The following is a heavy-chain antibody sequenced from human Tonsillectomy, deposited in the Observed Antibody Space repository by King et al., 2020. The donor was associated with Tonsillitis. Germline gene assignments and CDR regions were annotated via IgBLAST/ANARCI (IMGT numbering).Heavy chain of an antibody. CDR3: ARELVGAINFDY. V-gene: IGHV1-3*01. CDR1: GYTFSSYG. J-gene: IGHJ4*02. Sequence: QLVQSGAEVKKPGASVKLSCKASGYTFSSYGMHWVRQAPGQKLEWMGWIDGGNGNTKYLQKFQGRVTITRDTSATTVYMELSSLRSEDTAVYYCARELVGAINFDYWGQGTLVTVSS. CDR2: IDGGNGNT. D-gene: IGHD1-26*01.